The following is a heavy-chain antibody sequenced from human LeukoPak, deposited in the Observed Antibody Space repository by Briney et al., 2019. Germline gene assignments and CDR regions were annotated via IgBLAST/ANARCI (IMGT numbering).Heavy chain of an antibody. V-gene: IGHV4-59*01. CDR2: MHYSGNT. Sequence: PSETLSLTCTVSGASITSYYWSWIRQPPGKGLEWIGYMHYSGNTKYNPSLKSRATISVDTSKNHFSLKLSSVTAADTAVYYCARFFGSGSYHNELPYWFDPWGQGTLVTVSS. J-gene: IGHJ5*02. CDR1: GASITSYY. CDR3: ARFFGSGSYHNELPYWFDP. D-gene: IGHD3-10*01.